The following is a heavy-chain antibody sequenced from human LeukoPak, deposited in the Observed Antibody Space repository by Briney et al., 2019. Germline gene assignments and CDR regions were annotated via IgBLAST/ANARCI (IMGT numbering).Heavy chain of an antibody. J-gene: IGHJ4*02. CDR3: AREGSGYDWPPGTFDY. D-gene: IGHD5-12*01. Sequence: GGSLRLSCAASGFTFSSYSMNWVRQAPGKGLEWVSSISSSSSYIYYADSVKGRFTISRDNAKNSLYLQMNSLRAEDTAVYYCAREGSGYDWPPGTFDYWGQGTLVTVSS. V-gene: IGHV3-21*01. CDR1: GFTFSSYS. CDR2: ISSSSSYI.